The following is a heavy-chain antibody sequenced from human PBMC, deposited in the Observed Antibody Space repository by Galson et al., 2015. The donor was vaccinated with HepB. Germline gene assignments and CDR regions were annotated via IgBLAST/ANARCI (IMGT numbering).Heavy chain of an antibody. CDR3: ARFIFGGSTFDY. D-gene: IGHD2-15*01. J-gene: IGHJ4*02. CDR1: GGTFSSYT. Sequence: SVKVSCKASGGTFSSYTISWVRQAPGQGLEWMGRIIPILGIANYAQKFQGRVTITADKSTSTAYMELSSLRSDDTAVYYCARFIFGGSTFDYWGQGTLVTVSS. V-gene: IGHV1-69*02. CDR2: IIPILGIA.